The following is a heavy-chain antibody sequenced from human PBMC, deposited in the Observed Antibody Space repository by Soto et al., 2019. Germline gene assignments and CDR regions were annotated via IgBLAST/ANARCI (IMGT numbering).Heavy chain of an antibody. Sequence: EVQLLESGGGLVQPGGSLSLSCAASEFTFSSYAMSWVRQPPGKGLEWVSAISGSGAGTYYADSVKGRFTISRDNSKNTLYLQMNSLRAEDTAVYYCAKGGNRRGNADYWGQGTLVTVSS. CDR1: EFTFSSYA. V-gene: IGHV3-23*01. CDR2: ISGSGAGT. D-gene: IGHD1-1*01. CDR3: AKGGNRRGNADY. J-gene: IGHJ4*02.